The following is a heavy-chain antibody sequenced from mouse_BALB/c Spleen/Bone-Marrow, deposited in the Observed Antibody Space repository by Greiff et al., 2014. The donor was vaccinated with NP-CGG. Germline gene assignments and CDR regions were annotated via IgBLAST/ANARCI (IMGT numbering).Heavy chain of an antibody. Sequence: VHLVESGPQLVRPGASVKISCKASGYSFTSYWMHWVKQRPGQGLEWIGMIDPSDSETRLNQKFKDKATLTVDKSSSTAYMQLSSPTSEDSAVYYCAREGDYYGSSAYRGQGTLVTVSA. CDR3: AREGDYYGSSAY. J-gene: IGHJ3*01. V-gene: IGHV1S126*01. D-gene: IGHD1-1*01. CDR1: GYSFTSYW. CDR2: IDPSDSET.